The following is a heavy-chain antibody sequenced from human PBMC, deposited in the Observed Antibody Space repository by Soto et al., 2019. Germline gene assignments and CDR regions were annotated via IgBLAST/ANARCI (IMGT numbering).Heavy chain of an antibody. D-gene: IGHD3-10*01. Sequence: SGGSLRLSCAASGFTFSSYSMNWVRQAPGKGLEWVSSISSSSSYIYYADSVKGRFTISRDNAKNSLYLQMNSLRAEDTAVYYCAIDGSGSYTLDYWGQGTLVTVSS. CDR1: GFTFSSYS. CDR3: AIDGSGSYTLDY. V-gene: IGHV3-21*01. CDR2: ISSSSSYI. J-gene: IGHJ4*02.